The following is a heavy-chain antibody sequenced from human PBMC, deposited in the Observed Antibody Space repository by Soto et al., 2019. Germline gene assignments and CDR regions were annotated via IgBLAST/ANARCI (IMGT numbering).Heavy chain of an antibody. Sequence: GGSLRLSCAASGFTFSNYAMSWVRQAPGKGLEWVSTISDSGGSTYSVDSMEGRFTISRDNSKNTLYLQMNSLRAEDTAVYYCAQDRSGGWRIFDYWGPGTLVTVSS. J-gene: IGHJ4*02. D-gene: IGHD6-19*01. CDR1: GFTFSNYA. CDR2: ISDSGGST. V-gene: IGHV3-23*01. CDR3: AQDRSGGWRIFDY.